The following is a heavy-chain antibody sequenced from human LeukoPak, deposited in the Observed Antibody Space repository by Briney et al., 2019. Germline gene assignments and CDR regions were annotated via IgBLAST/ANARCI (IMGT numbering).Heavy chain of an antibody. Sequence: SETLSLTCTVSGGSINSNSDYWGWIRQPPGKGLEWIATISYSGSTYYSPSLKSRVTVSVDPSKNQFSLKLTSVTAADTAVYYCARLRYDGSGYRFDYWGQGTLVTVSS. D-gene: IGHD3-22*01. J-gene: IGHJ4*02. CDR1: GGSINSNSDY. CDR3: ARLRYDGSGYRFDY. CDR2: ISYSGST. V-gene: IGHV4-39*01.